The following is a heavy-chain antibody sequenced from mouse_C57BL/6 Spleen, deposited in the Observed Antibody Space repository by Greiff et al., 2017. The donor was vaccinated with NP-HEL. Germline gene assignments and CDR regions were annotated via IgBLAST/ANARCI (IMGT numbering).Heavy chain of an antibody. CDR3: ARRGSREDYCDY. V-gene: IGHV1-81*01. D-gene: IGHD1-1*01. Sequence: VQLQQSGAELARPGASVKLSCKASGYTFTSYGISWVKQRPGQGLEWIGEIYPRSGNTYYNEKFKGKATLTADKSSSTAYMELRSLTSEDSAVYFCARRGSREDYCDYWGQGTTLTVSS. J-gene: IGHJ2*01. CDR2: IYPRSGNT. CDR1: GYTFTSYG.